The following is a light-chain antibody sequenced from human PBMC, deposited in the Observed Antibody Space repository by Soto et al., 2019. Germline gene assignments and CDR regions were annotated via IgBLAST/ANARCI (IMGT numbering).Light chain of an antibody. CDR3: QQYYSYPIT. CDR2: DAS. CDR1: QGIKNY. J-gene: IGKJ5*01. V-gene: IGKV1-16*02. Sequence: DIQMTQSPSSLSASVGDRVTITCRASQGIKNYLTWFQQKPGKAPKSLMYDASRLQSGVPSKFSGSGSGTYFTLTINSLQPEDSATYYCQQYYSYPITFGQGTRLEIK.